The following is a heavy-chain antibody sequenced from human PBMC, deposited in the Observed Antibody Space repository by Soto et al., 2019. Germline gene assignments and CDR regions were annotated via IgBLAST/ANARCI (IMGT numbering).Heavy chain of an antibody. D-gene: IGHD3-22*01. J-gene: IGHJ4*02. CDR3: AKGSDYYDSSGYRGPFDY. V-gene: IGHV3-23*01. CDR2: ISGSGGST. CDR1: GFTFSSYA. Sequence: PGGSLRLSCAASGFTFSSYAMSWVRQAPGKGLEWVSAISGSGGSTYYADSVKGRFTISRDNSKNTLYLQMNSLRAEDTAVYYCAKGSDYYDSSGYRGPFDYWGQGTLVTVSS.